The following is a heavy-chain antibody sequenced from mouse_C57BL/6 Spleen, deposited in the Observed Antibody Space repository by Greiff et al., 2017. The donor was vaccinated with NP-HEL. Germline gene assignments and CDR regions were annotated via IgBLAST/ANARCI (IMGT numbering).Heavy chain of an antibody. J-gene: IGHJ1*03. CDR1: GYTFTSYW. CDR2: IYPGSGST. CDR3: ARSITTVVERYFDV. Sequence: QVQLQQPGAELVKPGASVKMSCKASGYTFTSYWITWVKQRPGQGLEWIGDIYPGSGSTNYNEKFKSKATLTVDTSSSTAYMQLSSLTSEDSAVYYCARSITTVVERYFDVWGTGTTVTVSS. D-gene: IGHD1-1*01. V-gene: IGHV1-55*01.